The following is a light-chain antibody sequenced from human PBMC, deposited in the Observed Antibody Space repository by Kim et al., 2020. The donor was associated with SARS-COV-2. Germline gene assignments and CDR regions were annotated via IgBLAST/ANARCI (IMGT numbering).Light chain of an antibody. V-gene: IGLV6-57*03. Sequence: TVPLSCTRSCGSIASSDVQWYQQRPGSAPTTLLSEDNQRPSGVPDRFSGSADDSSNSASLTISGLRPEDEADYYCQSYDTRSHEVFGGGTQLTVL. CDR1: CGSIASSD. CDR3: QSYDTRSHEV. J-gene: IGLJ3*02. CDR2: EDN.